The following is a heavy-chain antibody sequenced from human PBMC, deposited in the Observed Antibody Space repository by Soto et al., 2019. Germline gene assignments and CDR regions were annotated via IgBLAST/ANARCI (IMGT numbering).Heavy chain of an antibody. D-gene: IGHD5-18*01. CDR1: CGSISSGGYY. V-gene: IGHV4-31*03. Sequence: SETLSLTCTVSCGSISSGGYYWSWIRQHPGKGLEWIGYIYYSGSTYYNPSLKSRVTISVDTSKNQFSLKLSSVTAADTAVYYCQRETRWVQLWFAYFDYWGQGKLFTGSS. J-gene: IGHJ4*02. CDR3: QRETRWVQLWFAYFDY. CDR2: IYYSGST.